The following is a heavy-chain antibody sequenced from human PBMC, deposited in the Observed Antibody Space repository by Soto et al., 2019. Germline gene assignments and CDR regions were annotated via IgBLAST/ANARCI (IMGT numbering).Heavy chain of an antibody. Sequence: QVQLVESGGGVVQPGRSLRLSCVASGFTFSSYGMHWVRQAPGKGLEWVAVIWYDGSNKYYADSVKGRFTISRDNSKNTLYLQMNSLRAEDTAVYYCARDPSPVGYGDVPQPPDYWGQGTLVTVSS. CDR3: ARDPSPVGYGDVPQPPDY. CDR1: GFTFSSYG. V-gene: IGHV3-33*01. J-gene: IGHJ4*02. D-gene: IGHD4-17*01. CDR2: IWYDGSNK.